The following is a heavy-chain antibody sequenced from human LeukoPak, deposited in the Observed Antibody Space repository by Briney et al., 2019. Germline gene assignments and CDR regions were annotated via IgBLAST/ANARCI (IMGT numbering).Heavy chain of an antibody. CDR2: INPNSGGT. CDR3: ARDSIAVAAPGPGDNSGLDY. D-gene: IGHD6-19*01. Sequence: GASVKVSCKASGYTFTGYYMHWVRQAPGQGLEWMGWINPNSGGTNYAQKFQGRVTMTRDTSISTAYMELSRLRSDDTAVYYCARDSIAVAAPGPGDNSGLDYWGQGTLVTVSS. V-gene: IGHV1-2*02. J-gene: IGHJ4*02. CDR1: GYTFTGYY.